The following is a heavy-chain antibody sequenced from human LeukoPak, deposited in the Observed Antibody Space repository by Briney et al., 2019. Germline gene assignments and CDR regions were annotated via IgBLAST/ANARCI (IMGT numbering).Heavy chain of an antibody. CDR1: GGTFSSYA. V-gene: IGHV1-69*04. CDR3: ARNYGDPPGVDY. J-gene: IGHJ4*02. Sequence: SVKVSCKASGGTFSSYAISWVRQAPGQGLEWMGRIIPILGIANYAQKFQGRVTITADKSTSTAYMELSSLRSEDTAVYYCARNYGDPPGVDYWGQGTLVTVSS. CDR2: IIPILGIA. D-gene: IGHD4-17*01.